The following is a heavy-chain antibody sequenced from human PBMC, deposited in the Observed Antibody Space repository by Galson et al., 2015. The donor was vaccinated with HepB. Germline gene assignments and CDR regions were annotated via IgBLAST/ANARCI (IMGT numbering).Heavy chain of an antibody. CDR3: SRAAESTIGLFDY. CDR1: GFTLSTYA. Sequence: SLRLSCAASGFTLSTYAMSWVRQAPGKGLEWVSGLSFVASNTYYADSVKGRFTISRDDSKTTLYLQMNSLRTDDTATYYCSRAAESTIGLFDYWGQGTLVTVSS. V-gene: IGHV3-23*01. D-gene: IGHD2-8*01. CDR2: LSFVASNT. J-gene: IGHJ4*02.